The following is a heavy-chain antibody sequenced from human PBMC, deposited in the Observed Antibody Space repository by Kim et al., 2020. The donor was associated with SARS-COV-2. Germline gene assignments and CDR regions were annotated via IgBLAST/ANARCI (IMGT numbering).Heavy chain of an antibody. Sequence: ASVKVSCKASGYTFTSYYMHWVRQAPGQGLEWMGIINPSGGSTSYAQKFQGRVTMTRDTSTSTVYMELSSLRSEDTAVYYCAREPNPSMARGYYYYMDVWGKGTTVTVSS. CDR1: GYTFTSYY. J-gene: IGHJ6*03. CDR3: AREPNPSMARGYYYYMDV. V-gene: IGHV1-46*01. CDR2: INPSGGST. D-gene: IGHD3-10*01.